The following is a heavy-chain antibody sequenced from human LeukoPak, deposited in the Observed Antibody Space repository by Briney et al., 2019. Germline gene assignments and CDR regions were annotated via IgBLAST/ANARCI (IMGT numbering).Heavy chain of an antibody. V-gene: IGHV4-59*12. CDR2: IYYSGST. CDR3: ARSVSSSWHRPFFDY. CDR1: GGSISSYY. J-gene: IGHJ4*02. Sequence: PSETLSLTCTVSGGSISSYYWSWIRQPPGKGLEWIGYIYYSGSTNYNPSLKSRVTISVDTSKNQFPLQLNSVTPEDTAVYYCARSVSSSWHRPFFDYWGQGTLVTVSS. D-gene: IGHD6-13*01.